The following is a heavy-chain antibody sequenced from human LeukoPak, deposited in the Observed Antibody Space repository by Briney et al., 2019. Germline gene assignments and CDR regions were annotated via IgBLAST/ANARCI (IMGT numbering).Heavy chain of an antibody. V-gene: IGHV4-38-2*02. CDR1: GFSISSGHY. CDR2: VYQSGTT. J-gene: IGHJ4*02. Sequence: PSETLSLTCTVSGFSISSGHYWGWVWQPPGAGLEWIGSVYQSGTTYYNPSLKSRVTTSVDMSKNQFSLRLRPVTAADTAVYYCARIFDCWGQGTLVTVSS. CDR3: ARIFDC.